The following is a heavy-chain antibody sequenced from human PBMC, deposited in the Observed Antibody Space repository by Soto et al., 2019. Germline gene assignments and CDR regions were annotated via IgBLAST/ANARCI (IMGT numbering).Heavy chain of an antibody. V-gene: IGHV3-23*01. CDR2: VTGNADRT. D-gene: IGHD2-2*01. CDR3: ARDCSSSSCSVWKY. Sequence: EVQLLESGGGFVQPGGSLRLSCAASGFSFSNYAMTWVRQPPGKGLEWVSGVTGNADRTYYADSVKGRFTIFRDNSKNTLYLQMNSLRAEDMAIYYCARDCSSSSCSVWKYWGQGVLVTVSS. J-gene: IGHJ4*02. CDR1: GFSFSNYA.